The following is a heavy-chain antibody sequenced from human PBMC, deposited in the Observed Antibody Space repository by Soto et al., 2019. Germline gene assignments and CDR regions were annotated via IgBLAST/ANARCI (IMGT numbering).Heavy chain of an antibody. CDR2: IMPVVGTV. V-gene: IGHV1-69*06. CDR1: RGTFGNYA. Sequence: QVQLVQSGAEVKKPGSSVKVSCKASRGTFGNYAISWVRQAPGQGVEWMGGIMPVVGTVNYAQQFQGRVTISADKFKNRAYMELSSLRSGDTAIYYGSRVSVPGIYGEDVWGQGTTVTVSS. CDR3: SRVSVPGIYGEDV. J-gene: IGHJ6*02. D-gene: IGHD2-2*01.